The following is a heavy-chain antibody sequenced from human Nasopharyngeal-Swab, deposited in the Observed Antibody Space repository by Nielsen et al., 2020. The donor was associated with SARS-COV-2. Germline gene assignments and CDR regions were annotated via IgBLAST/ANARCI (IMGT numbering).Heavy chain of an antibody. V-gene: IGHV1-18*04. CDR3: ARPIAVAGGYYYGMDV. J-gene: IGHJ6*02. CDR2: ISAYNGNT. CDR1: GGTFSSYG. Sequence: ASVQVSCKASGGTFSSYGISWVRQAPGQGLEWMGWISAYNGNTNYAQKLQGRVTMTTDTSTSTAYMELRSLRSDDTAVYYCARPIAVAGGYYYGMDVWGQGTTVTVSS. D-gene: IGHD6-19*01.